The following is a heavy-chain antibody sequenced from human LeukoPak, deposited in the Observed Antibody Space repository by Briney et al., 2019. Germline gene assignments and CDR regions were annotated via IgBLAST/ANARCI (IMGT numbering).Heavy chain of an antibody. CDR1: GYTFTSYD. Sequence: ASVTVSCKASGYTFTSYDINWVRQATGQGLEWMGWINPNSGGTNYAQKFQGRVTMTRDTSISTAYMELSRLRSDDTAVYYCARPTKVVVAATNWFDPWGQGTLVTVSS. CDR3: ARPTKVVVAATNWFDP. D-gene: IGHD2-15*01. J-gene: IGHJ5*02. CDR2: INPNSGGT. V-gene: IGHV1-2*02.